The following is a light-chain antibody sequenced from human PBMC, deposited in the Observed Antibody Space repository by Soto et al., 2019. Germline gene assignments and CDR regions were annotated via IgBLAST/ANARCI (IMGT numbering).Light chain of an antibody. CDR1: QRINTY. CDR3: QQSYSIPLA. V-gene: IGKV1-39*01. CDR2: PPS. J-gene: IGKJ4*01. Sequence: DIQLTQSPSSLSASVGDRVTITFRASQRINTYMNWYQHKPGKAPNLLIFPPSTLQSGVPSRFSGSGSGTDFTLTISSLQPEDFATYYCQQSYSIPLAFGGGNKVDI.